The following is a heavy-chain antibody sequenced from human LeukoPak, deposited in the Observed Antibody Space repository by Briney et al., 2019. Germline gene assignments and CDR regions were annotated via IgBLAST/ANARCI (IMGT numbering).Heavy chain of an antibody. CDR1: GGSISSYY. CDR2: IYTSGST. D-gene: IGHD2-15*01. V-gene: IGHV4-4*09. Sequence: SETLSLTCTVSGGSISSYYWSWIRQPPGKGLEWIGYIYTSGSTNYNPSLKSRVTISVDTSKNQFSLKLSSVTAADTAVYYCASVGYCSGGSCPARYYFDYWGQGTLVTVSS. CDR3: ASVGYCSGGSCPARYYFDY. J-gene: IGHJ4*02.